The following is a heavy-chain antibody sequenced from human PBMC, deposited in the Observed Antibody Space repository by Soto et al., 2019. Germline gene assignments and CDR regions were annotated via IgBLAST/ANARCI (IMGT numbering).Heavy chain of an antibody. CDR1: GYTFTSYG. CDR3: AREGYYDFRSGSYTPANWFDP. Sequence: ASVKVSCKASGYTFTSYGISWVLQAPGQGLEWMGWISAYNGKTTYAQKSPGRVTLTTDTSTRTAYMELWSLRSDDTAVYYCAREGYYDFRSGSYTPANWFDPWGQGTLVTVS. CDR2: ISAYNGKT. V-gene: IGHV1-18*04. D-gene: IGHD3-3*01. J-gene: IGHJ5*02.